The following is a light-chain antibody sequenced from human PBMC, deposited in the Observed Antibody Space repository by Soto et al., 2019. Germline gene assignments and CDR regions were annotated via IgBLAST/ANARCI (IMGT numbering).Light chain of an antibody. Sequence: QSALTQPPSASGSPGQSVAISCTGTSSDVGGYNYVSWYQQHPGKAPKLMIYEVSKRPSGVPDRFSGSKSGSTASLTVSGLQAEDEAEYYCSSYARNRDILFGGGTKLTVL. CDR2: EVS. CDR3: SSYARNRDIL. V-gene: IGLV2-8*01. CDR1: SSDVGGYNY. J-gene: IGLJ2*01.